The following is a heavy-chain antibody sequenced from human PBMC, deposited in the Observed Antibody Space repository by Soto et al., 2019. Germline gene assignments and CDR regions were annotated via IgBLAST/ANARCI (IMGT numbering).Heavy chain of an antibody. J-gene: IGHJ6*02. CDR3: ARDRPPGSLYGMDA. V-gene: IGHV1-18*01. Sequence: QIQLVQSGGEVERPGASVTVSCEASGYIFTTYGLSWVRQTPAHGLEWMGWISTDSGYTQYSQLLQGRVTMTRDTSTNTAYMELRDLTFDDTGSYYCARDRPPGSLYGMDAGGQGTAVTVSS. CDR1: GYIFTTYG. CDR2: ISTDSGYT.